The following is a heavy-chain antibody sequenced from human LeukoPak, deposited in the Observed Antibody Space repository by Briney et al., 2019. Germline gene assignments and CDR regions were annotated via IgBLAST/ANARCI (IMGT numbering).Heavy chain of an antibody. CDR3: ARVTYYYGSGSYYNYYMDV. V-gene: IGHV3-64*01. D-gene: IGHD3-10*01. CDR1: GFTFSSYA. Sequence: PGGSLRLSCAASGFTFSSYAMHWVRQAPGKGLEYVSAISSNGGSTYYANSVKGRFTISRDNSKNTLYLQMGSLRAEDMAVYYCARVTYYYGSGSYYNYYMDVWGKGTTVTIFS. CDR2: ISSNGGST. J-gene: IGHJ6*03.